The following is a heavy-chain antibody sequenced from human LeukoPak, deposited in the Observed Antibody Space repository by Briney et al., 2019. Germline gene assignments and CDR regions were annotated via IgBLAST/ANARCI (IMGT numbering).Heavy chain of an antibody. J-gene: IGHJ6*03. V-gene: IGHV3-21*01. D-gene: IGHD1-26*01. Sequence: GGSLRLSCAASGFTFSSYNMNWVRQAPGKGLEWVSSITSGSSYRFYADSVKGRFTIPRDNAKNSLYLQMNSLRAEDTAVYYRARDPYSGSYGNYYYYFMDVWGKGTTVTISS. CDR1: GFTFSSYN. CDR3: ARDPYSGSYGNYYYYFMDV. CDR2: ITSGSSYR.